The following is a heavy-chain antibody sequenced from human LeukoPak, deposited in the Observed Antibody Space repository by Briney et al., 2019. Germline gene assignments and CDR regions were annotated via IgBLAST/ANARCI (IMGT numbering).Heavy chain of an antibody. CDR1: GGSISSGSYF. V-gene: IGHV4-61*01. CDR2: IYYSGST. Sequence: PSETLSLTCTVSGGSISSGSYFWGWIRQPPGKGLAWIGYIYYSGSTNYNPSLKSRVTISVDTSKNQFSLKLSSVTAADTAVYYCARSHPKLFYGDYGIASSNYFDYWGQGTLVTVSS. J-gene: IGHJ4*02. CDR3: ARSHPKLFYGDYGIASSNYFDY. D-gene: IGHD4-17*01.